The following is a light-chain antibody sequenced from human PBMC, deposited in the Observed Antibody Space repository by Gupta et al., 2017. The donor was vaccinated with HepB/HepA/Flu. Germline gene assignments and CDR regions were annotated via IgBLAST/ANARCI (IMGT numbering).Light chain of an antibody. CDR1: QSITNF. CDR2: AAS. J-gene: IGKJ5*01. Sequence: IQVTQSPSSLSASVGDRVTITCRASQSITNFLNWYQQKPGKAPKLLIYAASTLQSGVPSRFSGSGSGTDFTLTISSLQPEDFAAYYCQQSHSNPITFGQGTRLEIK. CDR3: QQSHSNPIT. V-gene: IGKV1-39*01.